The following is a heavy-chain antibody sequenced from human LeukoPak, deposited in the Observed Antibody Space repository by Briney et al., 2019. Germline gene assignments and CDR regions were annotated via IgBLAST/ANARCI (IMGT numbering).Heavy chain of an antibody. CDR1: DGAIAGYS. J-gene: IGHJ4*02. Sequence: SETLSLTCTVSDGAIAGYSWSWIRQPPGKGLEWIGYIYYSGDTNYNPSLQSRVTISVDTSKNQFSLKLSSVTAADTAVYYCARDSRITMVRGVIITGEIWIDYWGQGTLVTVSS. D-gene: IGHD3-10*01. CDR2: IYYSGDT. V-gene: IGHV4-59*12. CDR3: ARDSRITMVRGVIITGEIWIDY.